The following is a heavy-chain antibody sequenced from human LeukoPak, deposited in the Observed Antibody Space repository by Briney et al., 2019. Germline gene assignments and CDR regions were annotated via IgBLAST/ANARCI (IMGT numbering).Heavy chain of an antibody. CDR3: ARGGYSYGYYFDY. CDR1: GGTFSSYA. Sequence: GASVKVSCKASGGTFSSYAISWVRQAPGQGLEWMGRIIPILGIANYAQKFQGRVTITADKSTSTAYMELSSLRSEDTAVYYCARGGYSYGYYFDYWGQGTPVTVSS. CDR2: IIPILGIA. D-gene: IGHD5-18*01. J-gene: IGHJ4*02. V-gene: IGHV1-69*04.